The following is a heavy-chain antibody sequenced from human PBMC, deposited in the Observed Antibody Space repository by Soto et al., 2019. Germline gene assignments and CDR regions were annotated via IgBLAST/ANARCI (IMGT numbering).Heavy chain of an antibody. CDR3: ARDYARGWCQF. CDR1: GFGFSNSG. CDR2: ISFDGDK. Sequence: GGSLRLSCTASGFGFSNSGIQWVRQTPGKGLEWVALISFDGDKYYVDSVKGRFTISRDNPTNTVYLQMNRLRPEDTGVYYCARDYARGWCQFWGQGTLVTVSS. V-gene: IGHV3-30*03. D-gene: IGHD2-8*02. J-gene: IGHJ4*02.